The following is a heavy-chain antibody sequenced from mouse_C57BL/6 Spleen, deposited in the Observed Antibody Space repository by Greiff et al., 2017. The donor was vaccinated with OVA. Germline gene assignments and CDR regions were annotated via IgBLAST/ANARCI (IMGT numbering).Heavy chain of an antibody. CDR2: IYPRSGNT. J-gene: IGHJ2*01. D-gene: IGHD2-2*01. CDR1: GYTFTSYG. CDR3: ASSTMVTTTNYFDY. V-gene: IGHV1-81*01. Sequence: VQLQQSGAELARPGASVKLSCKASGYTFTSYGISWVKQRTGQGLEWIGEIYPRSGNTYYNEKFKGKATLTADKSSSTAYMELRSLTSEDSAVYFCASSTMVTTTNYFDYWGQGTTLTVSS.